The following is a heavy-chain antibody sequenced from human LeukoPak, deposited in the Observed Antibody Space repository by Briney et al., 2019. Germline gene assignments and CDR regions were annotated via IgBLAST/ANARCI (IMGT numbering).Heavy chain of an antibody. CDR2: INSDGRST. CDR1: GFTFSSYW. J-gene: IGHJ4*02. V-gene: IGHV3-74*01. D-gene: IGHD2-2*01. Sequence: PGGSLRLSCAASGFTFSSYWMHWFRQAPGKGLVWVSRINSDGRSTSYADSVRGRFTISRDNAKNTLYLQMNSLRAEDTAVYYCARDDVDCSSTSCYASGVDYWGQGTLVTVSS. CDR3: ARDDVDCSSTSCYASGVDY.